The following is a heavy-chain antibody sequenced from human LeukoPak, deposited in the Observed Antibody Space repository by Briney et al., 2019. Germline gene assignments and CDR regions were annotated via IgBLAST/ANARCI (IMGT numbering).Heavy chain of an antibody. V-gene: IGHV4-34*01. CDR3: AGIIAAAGTFDFDY. CDR2: INHSGST. Sequence: SETLSLTCAVYGGSFSTYYWSWIRQPPGKGLEWIGEINHSGSTNYNPSLKSRVTISVDTSKNQFSLKLSSVTAADTAVYYCAGIIAAAGTFDFDYWGQGTLVTVSS. CDR1: GGSFSTYY. D-gene: IGHD6-13*01. J-gene: IGHJ4*02.